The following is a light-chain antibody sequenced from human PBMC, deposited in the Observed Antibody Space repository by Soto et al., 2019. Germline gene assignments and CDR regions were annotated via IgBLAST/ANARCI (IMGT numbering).Light chain of an antibody. CDR1: QSVTTN. Sequence: EIVMTQSPATLSVSPGERATLSCRASQSVTTNFAWYQQKPGQAPRLLIFGASTRATGIPARFSGSGSGTEFTLTISRLQSEDFAVYFCQQYHQWPPVTFGQGTKVEIK. V-gene: IGKV3-15*01. J-gene: IGKJ1*01. CDR3: QQYHQWPPVT. CDR2: GAS.